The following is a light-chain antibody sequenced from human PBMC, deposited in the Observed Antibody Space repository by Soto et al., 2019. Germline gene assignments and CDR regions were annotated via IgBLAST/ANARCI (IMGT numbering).Light chain of an antibody. CDR2: RSS. J-gene: IGLJ3*02. CDR3: ASWDDSLSGGV. V-gene: IGLV1-47*01. Sequence: QSVLTQPPSASGTPGQRVTISCSGRSSDIGSNYVYWYQQLPGTAPKLLIYRSSQRPSGVPDRFSGSRSGTSASLAISGLRSEDEADYYCASWDDSLSGGVFGGGTKLTVL. CDR1: SSDIGSNY.